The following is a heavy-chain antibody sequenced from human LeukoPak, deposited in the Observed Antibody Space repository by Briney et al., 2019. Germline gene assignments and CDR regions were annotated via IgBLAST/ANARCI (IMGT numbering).Heavy chain of an antibody. V-gene: IGHV3-11*04. D-gene: IGHD6-13*01. CDR2: ISSSGSTI. Sequence: PGGSLRLSCAASGFTFSDYYMSWIRQAPGKGLEWVSYISSSGSTIYYADSVKGRFTISRDNAKNSLYLQMNSLRAEDTAVYYCARDLWQQQLVLYFDYWGQGTLVTASS. CDR1: GFTFSDYY. CDR3: ARDLWQQQLVLYFDY. J-gene: IGHJ4*02.